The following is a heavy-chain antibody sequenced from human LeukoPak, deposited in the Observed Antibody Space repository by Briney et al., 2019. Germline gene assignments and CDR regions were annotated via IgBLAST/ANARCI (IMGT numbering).Heavy chain of an antibody. V-gene: IGHV3-30*18. D-gene: IGHD2-2*01. Sequence: GGSLRLSCAASGFTFSSYGMHWVRQAPGKGLEWVAVISYDGSNKYYADSVKGRFTISRDNSKSTLYLQMNSLRAEDTAVYYCAKDDTSCYVGPCYYYGMDVWGQGTTVTVSS. J-gene: IGHJ6*02. CDR2: ISYDGSNK. CDR3: AKDDTSCYVGPCYYYGMDV. CDR1: GFTFSSYG.